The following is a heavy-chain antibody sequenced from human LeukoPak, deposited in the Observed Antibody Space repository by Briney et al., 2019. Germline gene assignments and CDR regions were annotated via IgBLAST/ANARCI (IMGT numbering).Heavy chain of an antibody. CDR1: GFTFGSYA. CDR3: ARDQNSLSIAVAAPFDY. D-gene: IGHD6-19*01. V-gene: IGHV3-48*01. CDR2: ISSSSSTI. Sequence: PGGSLRLSCAASGFTFGSYAMNWVRQAPGKGLEWVSYISSSSSTIYYADSVKGRFTISRDNAKNSLYLQMNSLRAEDTAVYYCARDQNSLSIAVAAPFDYWGQGTLVTVSS. J-gene: IGHJ4*02.